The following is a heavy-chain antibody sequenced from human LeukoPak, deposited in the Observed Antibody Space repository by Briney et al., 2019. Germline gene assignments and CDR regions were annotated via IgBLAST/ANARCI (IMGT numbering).Heavy chain of an antibody. D-gene: IGHD3-22*01. CDR2: IVPMVGIA. J-gene: IGHJ4*02. CDR3: ARHSSRGHYYDFDS. V-gene: IGHV1-69*02. CDR1: GGTLITHY. Sequence: SVKVSCKASGGTLITHYISWVRQVPGQGLEWMGRIVPMVGIANYAQKFQGRVTITADRSTNTAYMEVRSLKFEDTAVYYCARHSSRGHYYDFDSWGQGALVTVSA.